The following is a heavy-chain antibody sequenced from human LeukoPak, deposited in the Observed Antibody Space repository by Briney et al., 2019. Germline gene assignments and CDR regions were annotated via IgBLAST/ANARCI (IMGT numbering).Heavy chain of an antibody. CDR2: FGPKSGGT. CDR1: GYTFTDNY. V-gene: IGHV1-2*02. CDR3: ARWRGYSSGWSGPFDD. Sequence: ASVKVSCKASGYTFTDNYMHWVRQAPGQGLEWMGWFGPKSGGTDSAQRFQGRVTMTRDTSITTGYRELSSLTPDDTAIYYCARWRGYSSGWSGPFDDWGQGALVTVSS. D-gene: IGHD6-19*01. J-gene: IGHJ4*02.